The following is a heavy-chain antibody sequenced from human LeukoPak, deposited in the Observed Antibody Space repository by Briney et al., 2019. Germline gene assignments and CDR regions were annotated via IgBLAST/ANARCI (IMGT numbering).Heavy chain of an antibody. CDR2: INPNSGGT. J-gene: IGHJ6*02. Sequence: ASVKVSCKASGYTFTGYYMHWVRRAPGQGLEWMGRINPNSGGTNYAHNFQGRVTMTRDTSISTAYMELSRLRSDDTAVYYCATGTPEGYGMDVWGQGTTVTVSS. V-gene: IGHV1-2*06. CDR1: GYTFTGYY. CDR3: ATGTPEGYGMDV.